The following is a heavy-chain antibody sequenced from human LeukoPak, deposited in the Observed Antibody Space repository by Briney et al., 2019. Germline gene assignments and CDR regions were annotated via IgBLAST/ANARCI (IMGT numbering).Heavy chain of an antibody. D-gene: IGHD2-15*01. V-gene: IGHV3-23*01. J-gene: IGHJ4*02. Sequence: GGSLRLSCAASGFTFSSYAMSWVRQAPGKGLEWVSAIGGSGGSTYYADSVKGRFTISRDNSKNTLYLQMNSLRAEDTAVYYCVGVAATTTYFDYWGQGTLVTVSS. CDR3: VGVAATTTYFDY. CDR1: GFTFSSYA. CDR2: IGGSGGST.